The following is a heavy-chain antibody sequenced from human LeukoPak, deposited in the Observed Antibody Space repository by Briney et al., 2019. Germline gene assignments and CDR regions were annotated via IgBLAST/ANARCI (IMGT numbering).Heavy chain of an antibody. Sequence: PSETLSLTCTVSGGSISSSSYYWGWIRQPPGKGLEWIGSIYYSGSTYYNPSLKSRVTISVDTSKNQFSLKLSSVTAADTAVYYCIYYDSSGYYLVGYWGQGTLVTVSS. CDR1: GGSISSSSYY. J-gene: IGHJ4*02. CDR2: IYYSGST. CDR3: IYYDSSGYYLVGY. V-gene: IGHV4-39*01. D-gene: IGHD3-22*01.